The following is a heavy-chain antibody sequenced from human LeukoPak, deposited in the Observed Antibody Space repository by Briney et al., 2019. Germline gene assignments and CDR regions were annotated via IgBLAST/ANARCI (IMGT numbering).Heavy chain of an antibody. Sequence: ASVTVSFKASGYTFTSYGISWVRQAPGQGLEWMGWINPNSGGTNYAQKFQGRVTMTRDTSISTAYMELSRLRSDDTAVYYCASWTTVTTRFDYWGQGTLVTVSS. CDR2: INPNSGGT. CDR1: GYTFTSYG. V-gene: IGHV1-2*02. J-gene: IGHJ4*02. CDR3: ASWTTVTTRFDY. D-gene: IGHD4-17*01.